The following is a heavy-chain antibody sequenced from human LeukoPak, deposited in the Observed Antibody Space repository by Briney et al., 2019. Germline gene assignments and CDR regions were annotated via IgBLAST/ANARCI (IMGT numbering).Heavy chain of an antibody. Sequence: SETLSLTCTVSGGSISSYYWSWIRQPPGKGLEWIGYIYYSGSTNYNPSLKSRVTISVDTSKNQFSLKLSSVTAADTAVYYCARAGNNWPFDYWGQGTLVTVSS. D-gene: IGHD1-1*01. CDR1: GGSISSYY. CDR3: ARAGNNWPFDY. J-gene: IGHJ4*02. V-gene: IGHV4-59*08. CDR2: IYYSGST.